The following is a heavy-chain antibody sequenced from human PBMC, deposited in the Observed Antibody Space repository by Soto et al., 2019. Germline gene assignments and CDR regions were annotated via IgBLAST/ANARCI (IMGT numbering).Heavy chain of an antibody. V-gene: IGHV3-23*01. J-gene: IGHJ6*02. CDR2: IIDSGGST. CDR3: AKGRSYYYYYGVEV. CDR1: GFTFNSYS. Sequence: GGSLRLSCAVSGFTFNSYSMGWVRQAPGKGLEWVSDIIDSGGSTYYADSVKGRFTISRDNSKSTLYLQMNSLRAEDTALYYCAKGRSYYYYYGVEVWGQGTTVTVSS.